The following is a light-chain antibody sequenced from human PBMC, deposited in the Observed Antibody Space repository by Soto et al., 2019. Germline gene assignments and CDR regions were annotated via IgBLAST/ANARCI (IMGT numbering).Light chain of an antibody. V-gene: IGLV2-11*01. CDR2: HVS. CDR3: CSYAGIYTFYV. CDR1: SSDVGGYNY. Sequence: QSALTQPRSVSGSPGQSVTISCSGTSSDVGGYNYVSWYQQHPGKAPKLMIYHVSKRPSGVPDRFSGSKSGNTASLTISGLQAEDEADYYCCSYAGIYTFYVFGTGTKLTVL. J-gene: IGLJ1*01.